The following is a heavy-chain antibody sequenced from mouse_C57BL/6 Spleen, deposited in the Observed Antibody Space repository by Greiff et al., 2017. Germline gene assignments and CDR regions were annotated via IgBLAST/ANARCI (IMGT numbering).Heavy chain of an antibody. CDR3: TAIALDGYYPDWYFEV. D-gene: IGHD2-3*01. CDR1: GYTFTSYW. J-gene: IGHJ1*03. Sequence: EVQLQQSGTVLARPGASVKMSCKTSGYTFTSYWMHWVKQRPGQGLEWIGAIYPGNSDTSYNQKFKGKAKLTAVTSASTAYMELSSLTNEDSAVYYCTAIALDGYYPDWYFEVWGTRTTVTVSS. V-gene: IGHV1-5*01. CDR2: IYPGNSDT.